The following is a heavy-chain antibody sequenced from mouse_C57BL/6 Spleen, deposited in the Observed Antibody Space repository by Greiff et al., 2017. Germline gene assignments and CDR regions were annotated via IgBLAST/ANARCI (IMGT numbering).Heavy chain of an antibody. Sequence: EVQQQSGPELVKPGASVKIPCKASGYTFTDYNMDWVKQSHGKSLEWIGDINPNNGGTIYNQKFKGKATLTVDKSSSTAYMELRSLTSEDTAVYYCARRVTTVVAFDYWGQGTTLTVSS. CDR3: ARRVTTVVAFDY. D-gene: IGHD1-1*01. CDR2: INPNNGGT. J-gene: IGHJ2*01. CDR1: GYTFTDYN. V-gene: IGHV1-18*01.